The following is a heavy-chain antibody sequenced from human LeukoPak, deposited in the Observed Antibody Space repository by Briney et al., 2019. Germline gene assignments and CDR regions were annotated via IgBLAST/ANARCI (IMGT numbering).Heavy chain of an antibody. J-gene: IGHJ4*02. D-gene: IGHD2-15*01. V-gene: IGHV1-46*01. CDR2: INPSGGST. Sequence: ASVKVSCKASGYTFTSYYMHWVRQAPGQGLEWMGIINPSGGSTGYAQKFQGGVTMTRDMSTSTVYMELSSLRSEDTAAYYCARDNRYCSGGSCPNFDYWGQGTLVTVSS. CDR3: ARDNRYCSGGSCPNFDY. CDR1: GYTFTSYY.